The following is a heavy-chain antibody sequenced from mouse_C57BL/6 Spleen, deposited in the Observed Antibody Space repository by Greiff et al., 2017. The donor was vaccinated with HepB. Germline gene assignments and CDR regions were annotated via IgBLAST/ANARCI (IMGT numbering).Heavy chain of an antibody. CDR3: ARSKVVAIPYYAMDD. Sequence: QVQLKQSGPELVKPGASVKISCKASGYAFSSSWMNWVKQRPGKGLEWIGRIYPGDGDTNYNGKFKGKATLTADKSSSTAYMQLSSLTSEDSAVYFCARSKVVAIPYYAMDDWGQGTSVTVSS. CDR2: IYPGDGDT. V-gene: IGHV1-82*01. CDR1: GYAFSSSW. J-gene: IGHJ4*01. D-gene: IGHD1-1*01.